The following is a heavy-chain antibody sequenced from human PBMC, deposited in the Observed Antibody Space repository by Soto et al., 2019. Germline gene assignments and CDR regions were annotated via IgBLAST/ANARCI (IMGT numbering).Heavy chain of an antibody. D-gene: IGHD6-13*01. J-gene: IGHJ4*02. V-gene: IGHV4-39*01. CDR1: GGSISSSSYY. Sequence: PSETLSLTCTVSGGSISSSSYYWGWIRQPPGKGLEWIGSIYYSGSTYYNPSLKSRVTISVDTSKNQFSLKLSSVTAADTAVYYCARLSSSWPDYWGQGTLVTVSS. CDR2: IYYSGST. CDR3: ARLSSSWPDY.